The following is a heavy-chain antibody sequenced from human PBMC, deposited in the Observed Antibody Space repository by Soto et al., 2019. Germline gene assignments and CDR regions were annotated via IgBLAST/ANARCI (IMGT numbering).Heavy chain of an antibody. J-gene: IGHJ3*02. CDR2: ITPIFGTA. CDR1: GGTFSSYA. D-gene: IGHD2-8*01. CDR3: ARTPIELMTHYDAFDI. Sequence: ASVKVSCKASGGTFSSYAISWVRQAPGQGLEWMGGITPIFGTANYAQKFQGRVTITADESTSTAYMELSSLRSEDTAVYYCARTPIELMTHYDAFDIWGQGTMVTVSS. V-gene: IGHV1-69*13.